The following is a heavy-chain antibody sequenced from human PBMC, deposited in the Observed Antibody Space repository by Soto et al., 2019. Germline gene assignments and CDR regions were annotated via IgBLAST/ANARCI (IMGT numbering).Heavy chain of an antibody. Sequence: QVQLVQSGAEVKKPGASVKVSCKASGYTFTSYGISWVRQAPGQGLEWMGWISAYNGNTNYAQKVQGRVTMTTDTSPSPAYMELRSLRPDDTAVYYCARAYSSSCHDYWGQGTLVTVSS. D-gene: IGHD6-13*01. J-gene: IGHJ4*02. CDR3: ARAYSSSCHDY. CDR1: GYTFTSYG. CDR2: ISAYNGNT. V-gene: IGHV1-18*01.